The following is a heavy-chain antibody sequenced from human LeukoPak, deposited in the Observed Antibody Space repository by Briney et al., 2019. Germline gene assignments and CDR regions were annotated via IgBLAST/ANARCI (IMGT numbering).Heavy chain of an antibody. Sequence: GGSLRLSCAASGFTFSSYSMNWVRQAPGKGLEWVSTISETGRSTYYADSVKGQFTISRDNSKNTLYLQMNSLRAEDTAVYYCAKDRGYSYGISEYWGQGTLVTVSS. V-gene: IGHV3-23*01. CDR2: ISETGRST. CDR3: AKDRGYSYGISEY. D-gene: IGHD5-18*01. CDR1: GFTFSSYS. J-gene: IGHJ4*02.